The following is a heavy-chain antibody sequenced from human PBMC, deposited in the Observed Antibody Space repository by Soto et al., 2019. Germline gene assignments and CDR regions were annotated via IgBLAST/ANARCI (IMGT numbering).Heavy chain of an antibody. CDR1: GYTFTKYW. D-gene: IGHD3-3*01. CDR3: ARHAYDFWSGHPNPRYYYGMDV. V-gene: IGHV5-51*01. CDR2: IYPDDSDT. Sequence: PGESLKISCKGSGYTFTKYWIGWVRQMPGKGLEWMGIIYPDDSDTRYSPSLQGQVTISVDKSISTAYLQWSSLKATDTAMYYCARHAYDFWSGHPNPRYYYGMDVWGQGTTVTVSS. J-gene: IGHJ6*02.